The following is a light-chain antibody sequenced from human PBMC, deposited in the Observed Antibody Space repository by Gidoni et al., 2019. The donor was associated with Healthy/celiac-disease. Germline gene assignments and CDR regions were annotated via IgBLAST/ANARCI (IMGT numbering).Light chain of an antibody. V-gene: IGKV1-39*01. J-gene: IGKJ1*01. CDR3: QQSYNTPPT. CDR2: DAS. CDR1: QTISNY. Sequence: DIKLTKPPSSLSASVGDRVTITCRASQTISNYLNWYQQKPGKAPKLLIYDASSLQSGVPSRFSGSGSGTDFTLTISSLQPEDFATYYCQQSYNTPPTFGQGTKVEIK.